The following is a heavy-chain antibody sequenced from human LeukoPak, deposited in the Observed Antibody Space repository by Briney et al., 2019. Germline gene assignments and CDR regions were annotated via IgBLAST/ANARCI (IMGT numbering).Heavy chain of an antibody. J-gene: IGHJ3*02. Sequence: ASVTVSCKASGYTFTGYYMHWGRQPPGQGLEWMGGINPNSGGTNYAQKFQGWVTMTRDTSISTAYMELSRLRSDDTAVYYCARALYDYVWGSYRPSDAFDIWGQGTMVTVSS. CDR3: ARALYDYVWGSYRPSDAFDI. CDR2: INPNSGGT. D-gene: IGHD3-16*02. V-gene: IGHV1-2*04. CDR1: GYTFTGYY.